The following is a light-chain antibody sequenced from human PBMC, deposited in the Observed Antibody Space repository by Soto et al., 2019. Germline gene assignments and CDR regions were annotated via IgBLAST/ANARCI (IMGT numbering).Light chain of an antibody. CDR1: QSVSNNY. CDR3: QQYGNSPST. J-gene: IGKJ5*01. CDR2: GAS. Sequence: ETVLTQSPGTLSLSPGERATLSCRASQSVSNNYLAWYLQKPGQAPRLLIYGASSRATGIPDRFSGSGSGTDFTLTITRLEPEDFALYYCQQYGNSPSTFGQGTRQEI. V-gene: IGKV3-20*01.